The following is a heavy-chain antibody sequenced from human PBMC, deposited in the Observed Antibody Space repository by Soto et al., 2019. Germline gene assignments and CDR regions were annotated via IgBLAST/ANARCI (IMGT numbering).Heavy chain of an antibody. CDR3: ARGHLRIAVAGTVEDY. CDR2: ISSSSSYI. J-gene: IGHJ4*02. D-gene: IGHD6-19*01. Sequence: GGSLRLSCAASGFTFSSYSMNWVRQAPGKGLEWVSSISSSSSYIYYADSVKGRFTISRDNAKNSLYLQMNSLRAEDTAVYYCARGHLRIAVAGTVEDYWGQGTLVTVSS. CDR1: GFTFSSYS. V-gene: IGHV3-21*01.